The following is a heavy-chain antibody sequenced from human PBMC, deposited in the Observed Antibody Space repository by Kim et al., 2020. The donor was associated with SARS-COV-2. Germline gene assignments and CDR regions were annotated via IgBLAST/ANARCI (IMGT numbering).Heavy chain of an antibody. CDR2: IYYSGTT. V-gene: IGHV4-30-4*01. CDR1: GGSISSGDSY. J-gene: IGHJ3*01. Sequence: SETLSLTCTVSGGSISSGDSYWIWIRQPPGKGLEWIGYIYYSGTTYYNPSLKSRVSMSVDTSKNQFSLRLSSVTASDTAVYYCARDQSLGGGTVEAFDV. CDR3: ARDQSLGGGTVEAFDV. D-gene: IGHD3-16*01.